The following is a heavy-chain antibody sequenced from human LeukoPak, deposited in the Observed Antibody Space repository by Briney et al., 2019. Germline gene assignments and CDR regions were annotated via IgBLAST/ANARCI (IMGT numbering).Heavy chain of an antibody. J-gene: IGHJ4*02. CDR2: IYYSGST. V-gene: IGHV4-39*02. Sequence: SETLSLTCTVSGGSISSSSYYWGWIRQPPGKGLEWIGSIYYSGSTYYNPSLKSRVTISVDTSKNQFSLQLNSVTPEDTAVYYCARDLSGKIVGDGYNFDYWGQGTLVTVSS. CDR3: ARDLSGKIVGDGYNFDY. D-gene: IGHD5-24*01. CDR1: GGSISSSSYY.